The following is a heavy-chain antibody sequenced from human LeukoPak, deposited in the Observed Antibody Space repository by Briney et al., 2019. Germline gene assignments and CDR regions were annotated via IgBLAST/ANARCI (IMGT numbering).Heavy chain of an antibody. CDR1: GGSIGSSSYC. V-gene: IGHV4-39*01. CDR3: ARTENYIPEDCFDP. CDR2: ICYSGST. D-gene: IGHD5-24*01. Sequence: SETLSLTCSVSGGSIGSSSYCWGWIRQPPGKGLEWIGAICYSGSTFYNPSLKSRVTLSVDTSKNQFSLKLSSVTAADTAVYYCARTENYIPEDCFDPWGQGTLVTVSS. J-gene: IGHJ5*02.